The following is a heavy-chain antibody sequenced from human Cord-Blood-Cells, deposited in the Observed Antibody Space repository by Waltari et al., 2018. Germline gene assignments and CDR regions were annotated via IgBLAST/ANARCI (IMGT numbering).Heavy chain of an antibody. V-gene: IGHV4-39*01. D-gene: IGHD6-13*01. CDR3: ARRDSSSWYYYYYGMDV. CDR1: GGSISSSSYY. J-gene: IGHJ6*02. Sequence: QLQLQESGPGLVKPSETLSLTCTVSGGSISSSSYYWGWIRQPPGKGLEWIGRFYYNGSTSNNPSLKSRVTISVDTSKNQFSLKLSSVTAADTAVYYCARRDSSSWYYYYYGMDVWGQGTTVTVSS. CDR2: FYYNGST.